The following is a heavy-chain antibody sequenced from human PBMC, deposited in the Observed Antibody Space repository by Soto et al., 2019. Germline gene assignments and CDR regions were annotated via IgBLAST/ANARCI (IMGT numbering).Heavy chain of an antibody. J-gene: IGHJ4*02. V-gene: IGHV4-34*01. CDR1: GDSFSGYY. CDR3: ARGAKDSGSCHFDS. D-gene: IGHD6-13*01. CDR2: INHSGST. Sequence: SETLSLTCAVYGDSFSGYYWSWIRQPQGKGLEWIGEINHSGSTKNNPSLKSRVTMSVDTSKNQFSLKLSSVTAADTAVYYCARGAKDSGSCHFDSWGQGTPVTVSS.